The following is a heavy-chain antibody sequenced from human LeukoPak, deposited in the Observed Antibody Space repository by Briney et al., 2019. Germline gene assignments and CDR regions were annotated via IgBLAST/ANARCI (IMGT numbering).Heavy chain of an antibody. CDR3: ARDGYYYDSSGLTFDP. J-gene: IGHJ5*02. CDR2: IYHSGST. D-gene: IGHD3-22*01. V-gene: IGHV4-38-2*02. CDR1: GYSISSGYY. Sequence: SETLSLTCTVSGYSISSGYYWGWIRQPPGKGLEWIGSIYHSGSTYYNPSLKSRVTISVDTSKNQFSLKLSSVTAADTAVYYCARDGYYYDSSGLTFDPWGQGTLVTVSS.